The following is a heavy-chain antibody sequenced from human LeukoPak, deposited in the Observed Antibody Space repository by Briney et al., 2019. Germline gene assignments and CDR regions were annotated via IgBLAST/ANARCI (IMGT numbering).Heavy chain of an antibody. CDR3: ARGGSESYRNYYYMDV. D-gene: IGHD3-10*01. CDR2: IYYGGST. CDR1: GGSISSYY. Sequence: SETLSLTCTVSGGSISSYYWSWIRQPPGKGQEWIGYIYYGGSTNYNPSLKSRVTISVDTSKNQFSLKLSSVTAADTAVYYCARGGSESYRNYYYMDVWGKGTTVTVSS. V-gene: IGHV4-59*01. J-gene: IGHJ6*03.